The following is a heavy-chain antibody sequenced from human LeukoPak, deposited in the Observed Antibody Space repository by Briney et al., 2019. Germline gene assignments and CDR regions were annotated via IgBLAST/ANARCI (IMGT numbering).Heavy chain of an antibody. CDR1: GYTFIDYY. V-gene: IGHV1-2*02. CDR3: ARGLSTWSEGWFDP. CDR2: INPINGGP. J-gene: IGHJ5*02. Sequence: GASVKVSCKASGYTFIDYYIHWVRQAPGQGLEWMGWINPINGGPCYAQKFQGRVTMTRDTSINTAYMELSGLTSDDTAVYYCARGLSTWSEGWFDPWGQGTLVTVSS. D-gene: IGHD6-13*01.